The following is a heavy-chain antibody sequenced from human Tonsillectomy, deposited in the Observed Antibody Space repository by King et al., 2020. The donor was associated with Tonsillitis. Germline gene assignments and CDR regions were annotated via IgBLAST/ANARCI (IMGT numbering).Heavy chain of an antibody. CDR2: INDSGST. J-gene: IGHJ6*03. CDR1: GGSISSYS. D-gene: IGHD4-11*01. CDR3: ARVSYMGTVTPPYYYYYMDV. V-gene: IGHV4-59*01. Sequence: QLQESDAGLVRPSEILSLTCTVSGGSISSYSWAWIRRPPGKGLEWIGHINDSGSTNYNPPLKSRVTISVDTSKNEFSLRLSAVTAADTAVYYCARVSYMGTVTPPYYYYYMDVWGKGTTVTVSS.